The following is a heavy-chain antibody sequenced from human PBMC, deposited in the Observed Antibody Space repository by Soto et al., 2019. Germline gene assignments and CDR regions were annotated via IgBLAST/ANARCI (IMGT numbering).Heavy chain of an antibody. CDR1: GFTFSDYY. CDR2: ISSTSSYT. V-gene: IGHV3-11*05. D-gene: IGHD1-26*01. J-gene: IGHJ4*02. CDR3: VRDLGWSPLWEY. Sequence: QVHLVESGGGLVKPGGSLRLSCTASGFTFSDYYMSWIRQAPGKGLEWISYISSTSSYTNYADSVKGRFTISRDNAKNSRYLQMNSLRDEDTAVYYCVRDLGWSPLWEYWGQGTLVTVSS.